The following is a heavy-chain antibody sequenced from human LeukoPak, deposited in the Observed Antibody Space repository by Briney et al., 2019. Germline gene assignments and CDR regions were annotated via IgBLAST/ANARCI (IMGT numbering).Heavy chain of an antibody. CDR3: AGDRGITVTKDFDY. V-gene: IGHV1-24*01. Sequence: GASVKVSCKVSGSTLAESYIHWLRQAPGKGLEWMGGYDPEEGAMIYAQKFLDRVTMTEDTSTTTAYMEVSSLRSEDTAVYFCAGDRGITVTKDFDYWGQGTLVTVSS. CDR2: YDPEEGAM. CDR1: GSTLAESY. D-gene: IGHD4-11*01. J-gene: IGHJ4*02.